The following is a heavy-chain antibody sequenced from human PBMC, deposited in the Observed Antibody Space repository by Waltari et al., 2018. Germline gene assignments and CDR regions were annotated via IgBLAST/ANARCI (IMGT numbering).Heavy chain of an antibody. CDR3: ATDTSPPY. CDR2: IIPKIGAS. J-gene: IGHJ4*02. Sequence: QVQMVQSGAEVKKPGSSVKVSCKASGGTFGRFAISWVRQAAGEGLEWMGGIIPKIGASNYAQKFQGRVAITADDSTRIAYMEVSSLSFEDTAVYFCATDTSPPYWGQGTLVLVSS. D-gene: IGHD2-2*01. V-gene: IGHV1-69*01. CDR1: GGTFGRFA.